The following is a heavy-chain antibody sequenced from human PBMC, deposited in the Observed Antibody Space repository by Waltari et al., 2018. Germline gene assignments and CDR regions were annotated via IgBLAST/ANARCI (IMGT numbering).Heavy chain of an antibody. CDR1: GFTVSATY. CDR2: IYAGGST. CDR3: ARGRNTNYVVYGMDV. Sequence: EVQLVESGGGLVQPGGSLRLSCAPSGFTVSATYMSWVRQAPGKGLEWVSVIYAGGSTSYADSVKGRFTISRDNSKSTLYLQMNSLRAEDTAVYYCARGRNTNYVVYGMDVWGQGTTVTVSS. V-gene: IGHV3-66*02. D-gene: IGHD4-4*01. J-gene: IGHJ6*02.